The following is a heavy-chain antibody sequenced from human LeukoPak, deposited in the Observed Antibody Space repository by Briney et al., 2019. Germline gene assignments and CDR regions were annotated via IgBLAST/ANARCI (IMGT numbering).Heavy chain of an antibody. CDR1: GYTFTSYY. CDR3: ARDHNYYYDSSGYYGY. V-gene: IGHV1-46*01. CDR2: INPSGGST. J-gene: IGHJ4*02. Sequence: EASVKVSCKASGYTFTSYYMHWVRQAPGQGLEWMGIINPSGGSTSYAQKFQGRVTMTRDTSISTAYMELSRLRSDDTAVYYCARDHNYYYDSSGYYGYWGQGTLVTVSS. D-gene: IGHD3-22*01.